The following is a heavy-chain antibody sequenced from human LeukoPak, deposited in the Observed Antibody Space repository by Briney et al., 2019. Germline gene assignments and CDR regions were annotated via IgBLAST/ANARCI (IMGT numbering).Heavy chain of an antibody. Sequence: APVKVSFKASGYTFTGYYMHWVRQAPGQGVEWMGWINPNSGGTNYAQKFQGRVTMTRDTSISTAYMELSRLRSDDTAVYYCVRVDQRPGITMVRGVIDYWGQGTLVTVSS. J-gene: IGHJ4*02. CDR3: VRVDQRPGITMVRGVIDY. CDR2: INPNSGGT. CDR1: GYTFTGYY. V-gene: IGHV1-2*02. D-gene: IGHD3-10*01.